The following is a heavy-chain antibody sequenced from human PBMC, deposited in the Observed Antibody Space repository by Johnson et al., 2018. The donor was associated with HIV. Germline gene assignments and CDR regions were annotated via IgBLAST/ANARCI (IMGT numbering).Heavy chain of an antibody. D-gene: IGHD6-13*01. Sequence: QVQLVESGGGVVQPERSLRLSCSASGFTFSSYAMHWVRQAPGKGLEWVSVIYSGGSTYYAASVKGRFTISRDNSKNTLYLQMNSLRAEDTAVYYCARETGYSSSWHAFDMWGQGTMVTVSS. CDR3: ARETGYSSSWHAFDM. CDR2: IYSGGST. CDR1: GFTFSSYA. V-gene: IGHV3-NL1*01. J-gene: IGHJ3*02.